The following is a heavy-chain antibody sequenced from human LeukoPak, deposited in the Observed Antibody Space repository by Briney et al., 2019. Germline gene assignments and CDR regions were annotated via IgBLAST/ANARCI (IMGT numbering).Heavy chain of an antibody. Sequence: SETLSLTCAVYGGSFSGYYWSWIRQPPGKGLEWIGEINHSGSTNYNPSLKSRVTISVDTSKNQFSLKLSSVTAADTAVYYCARSGWVSGGWYSAFNIWGQGTMVTVSS. CDR3: ARSGWVSGGWYSAFNI. CDR2: INHSGST. CDR1: GGSFSGYY. J-gene: IGHJ3*02. V-gene: IGHV4-34*01. D-gene: IGHD6-19*01.